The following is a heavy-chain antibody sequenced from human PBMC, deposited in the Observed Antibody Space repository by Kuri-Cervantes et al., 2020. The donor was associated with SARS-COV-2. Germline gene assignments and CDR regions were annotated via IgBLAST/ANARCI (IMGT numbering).Heavy chain of an antibody. D-gene: IGHD5-24*01. J-gene: IGHJ3*02. V-gene: IGHV1-45*01. Sequence: KVSCKASGDSFDYRFLHWVRQAPGQPLEWMGWITPFNGNTNYAQRFQDRVTITRDRSMSTAYMELSSLRSDDTAMYYCARSGPGAISREDGACDIWGQGTMVTVSS. CDR1: GDSFDYRF. CDR3: ARSGPGAISREDGACDI. CDR2: ITPFNGNT.